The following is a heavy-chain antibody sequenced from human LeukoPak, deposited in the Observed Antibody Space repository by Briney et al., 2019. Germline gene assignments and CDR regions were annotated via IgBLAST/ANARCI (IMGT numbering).Heavy chain of an antibody. CDR2: IYYSGST. J-gene: IGHJ5*02. CDR1: GGSISSSSYY. V-gene: IGHV4-61*01. CDR3: ARGDYYYGSGSYCCWFDP. Sequence: PSETLSLTCTVSGGSISSSSYYWSWIRQPPGKGLEWIGYIYYSGSTNYNPSLKSRVTISVDTSKNQFSLKLSSVTAADTAVYYCARGDYYYGSGSYCCWFDPWGQGTLVTVSS. D-gene: IGHD3-10*01.